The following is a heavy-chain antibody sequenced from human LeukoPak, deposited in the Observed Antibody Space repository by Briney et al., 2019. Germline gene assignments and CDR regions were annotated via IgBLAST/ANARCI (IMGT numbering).Heavy chain of an antibody. CDR3: ARLGAPWGYFDY. J-gene: IGHJ4*02. CDR1: GGSISSYY. D-gene: IGHD1-26*01. CDR2: IYYSGTT. Sequence: PSETLSLTCTVSGGSISSYYWSWIRQPPGKGLEWIGYIYYSGTTNYNPSLKSRVTISVDTSKNQFSLRLSSVTAADAAVYYCARLGAPWGYFDYWGQGTLVTVSS. V-gene: IGHV4-59*08.